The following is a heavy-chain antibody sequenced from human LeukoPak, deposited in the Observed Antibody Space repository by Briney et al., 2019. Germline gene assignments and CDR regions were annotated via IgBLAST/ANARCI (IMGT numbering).Heavy chain of an antibody. CDR2: IYYSGST. J-gene: IGHJ4*02. CDR1: GGSVSSGSYY. Sequence: SETLSLTCTVSGGSVSSGSYYWSWIRQPPGKGLEWIEYIYYSGSTNYNPSLKSRVTISVDTSKNQFSLKLSSVTAADTAVYYCARGVDVVVPAEPVFDYWGQGTLVTVSS. D-gene: IGHD2-2*01. V-gene: IGHV4-61*01. CDR3: ARGVDVVVPAEPVFDY.